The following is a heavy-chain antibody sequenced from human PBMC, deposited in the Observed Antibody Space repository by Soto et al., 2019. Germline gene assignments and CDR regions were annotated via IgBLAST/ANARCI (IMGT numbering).Heavy chain of an antibody. D-gene: IGHD6-13*01. CDR3: ARDEDTAAGTLGH. J-gene: IGHJ4*02. Sequence: PGGSLRLSCAASGFTFSSYGMHWVRQAPGKGLEWVAVIWYDGSNKYYADSVKGRFTISRDNSKNTLYLQMNSLRAEDTAVYYCARDEDTAAGTLGHWGQGTLVTVSS. CDR2: IWYDGSNK. CDR1: GFTFSSYG. V-gene: IGHV3-33*01.